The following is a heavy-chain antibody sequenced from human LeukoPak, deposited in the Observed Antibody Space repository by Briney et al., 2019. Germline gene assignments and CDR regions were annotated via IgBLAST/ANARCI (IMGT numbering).Heavy chain of an antibody. CDR3: ASPTYSGNSAIDY. CDR1: GGSFSGYY. J-gene: IGHJ4*02. CDR2: INHSGST. D-gene: IGHD4-23*01. Sequence: SETLSLTCAVYGGSFSGYYWSWIRQPPGKGLEWIGEINHSGSTNYNPSLKSRVTISVDTSKNQFSLKLTSVTAADTAVYFCASPTYSGNSAIDYWGQGTLVTVSS. V-gene: IGHV4-34*01.